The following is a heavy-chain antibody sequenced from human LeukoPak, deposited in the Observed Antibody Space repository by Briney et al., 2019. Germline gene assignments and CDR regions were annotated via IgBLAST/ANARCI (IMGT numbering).Heavy chain of an antibody. CDR3: AREVPPVAKYYFDY. J-gene: IGHJ4*02. V-gene: IGHV3-33*01. CDR1: GFTFNSYG. CDR2: IRYDQIKK. D-gene: IGHD2-2*01. Sequence: PGGSLRLSCAASGFTFNSYGMHWVRQAPGKGLEWVAVIRYDQIKKYYADSVKGRFTISRDNSKNTLCLQMNSLRVEDTAVYYCAREVPPVAKYYFDYWGQGTLVTVSS.